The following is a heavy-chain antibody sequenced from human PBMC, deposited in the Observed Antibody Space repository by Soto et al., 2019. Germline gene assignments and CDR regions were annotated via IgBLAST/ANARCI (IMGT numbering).Heavy chain of an antibody. D-gene: IGHD2-15*01. Sequence: ASVKVSCKASGYTFTGYYMHWVRQAPGQGLEWMGWINPNSGGTNYAQKFQGWVTMTRDTSISTAYMELSSLRSDDTAVYYCARQAAVAQVVAFDIWGQGTMVTVSS. J-gene: IGHJ3*02. V-gene: IGHV1-2*04. CDR3: ARQAAVAQVVAFDI. CDR2: INPNSGGT. CDR1: GYTFTGYY.